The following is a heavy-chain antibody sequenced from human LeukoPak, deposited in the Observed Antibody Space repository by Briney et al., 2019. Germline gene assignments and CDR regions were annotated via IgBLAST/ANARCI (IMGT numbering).Heavy chain of an antibody. CDR2: IYHSGST. J-gene: IGHJ4*02. D-gene: IGHD4-17*01. V-gene: IGHV4-39*07. CDR1: GGSISTSNYY. CDR3: ARASHDYGDYSHFDY. Sequence: SETLSLTCTVSGGSISTSNYYWGWIRQPPGKGLEWIGEIYHSGSTNYNPSLKTRVTISVDKSKNQFSLKLSSVTAADTAVYYCARASHDYGDYSHFDYWGQGTLVTVSS.